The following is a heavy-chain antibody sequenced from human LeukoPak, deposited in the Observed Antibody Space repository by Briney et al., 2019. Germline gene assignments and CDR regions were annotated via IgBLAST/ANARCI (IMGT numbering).Heavy chain of an antibody. CDR2: ISGSGGNT. Sequence: PGGSLRLSCAASGFTFSSHGMNWVRQAPGKGLEWVSGISGSGGNTYYADSVKGRFTISRDNSKNTLDLQMNSLRAEDTAVYYCANDDNYIRFLSWGQGTLVTVSS. D-gene: IGHD3-16*01. V-gene: IGHV3-23*01. J-gene: IGHJ5*02. CDR1: GFTFSSHG. CDR3: ANDDNYIRFLS.